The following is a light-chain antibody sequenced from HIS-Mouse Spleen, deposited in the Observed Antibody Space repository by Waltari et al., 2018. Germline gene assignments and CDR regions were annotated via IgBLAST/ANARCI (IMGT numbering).Light chain of an antibody. CDR3: QQYGSSPVT. V-gene: IGKV3-20*01. CDR1: QSVSSSY. Sequence: EIVLTQSPGTLSLSPGDRATLSCRASQSVSSSYLAWYQQKPGQAPRLLIYGASSRATGIPDRFSGSGSGTDFTLTISRLEPEDFAVYSCQQYGSSPVTFGQGTKVEIK. CDR2: GAS. J-gene: IGKJ1*01.